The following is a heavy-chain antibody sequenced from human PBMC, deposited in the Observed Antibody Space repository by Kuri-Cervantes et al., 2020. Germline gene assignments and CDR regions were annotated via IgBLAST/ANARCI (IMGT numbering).Heavy chain of an antibody. Sequence: GESLKISCAASGFTFSDYYMSWIRQAPGKGLEWVAVISYDGSNKYYADSVKGRFTISRDNSKNTLYLQMNSLRAEDTAVYYCARDAGPYYRWVGAFDIWGQGTMVTVSS. CDR1: GFTFSDYY. V-gene: IGHV3-30-3*01. J-gene: IGHJ3*02. CDR2: ISYDGSNK. D-gene: IGHD3-22*01. CDR3: ARDAGPYYRWVGAFDI.